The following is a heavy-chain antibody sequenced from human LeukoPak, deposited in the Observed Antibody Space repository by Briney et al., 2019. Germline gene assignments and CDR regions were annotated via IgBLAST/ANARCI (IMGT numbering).Heavy chain of an antibody. J-gene: IGHJ4*02. CDR1: AGSISKYY. Sequence: SETLSLTCTVSAGSISKYYWSWIRQPPGKGLEWIGYIYYSGSTNYNPSLKSRVTISVDASKNHFSLKLNSVTAADTAVYYCARGATHYYFDSWGQGTLVTVSS. CDR2: IYYSGST. CDR3: ARGATHYYFDS. V-gene: IGHV4-59*01.